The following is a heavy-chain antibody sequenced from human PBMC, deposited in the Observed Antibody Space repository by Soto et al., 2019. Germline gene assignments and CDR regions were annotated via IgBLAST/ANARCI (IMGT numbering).Heavy chain of an antibody. CDR1: GFTFTSSA. CDR2: IVVGSGNT. Sequence: GASVKVSCKASGFTFTSSAVQWVRQARGQRLEWIGWIVVGSGNTNYAQKFQERVTITRDMSTSTAYMELNSLRAEDTALYYCAKKYSYDSGTYLYHFDCWGQGTLVTVSS. J-gene: IGHJ4*02. V-gene: IGHV1-58*01. D-gene: IGHD3-10*01. CDR3: AKKYSYDSGTYLYHFDC.